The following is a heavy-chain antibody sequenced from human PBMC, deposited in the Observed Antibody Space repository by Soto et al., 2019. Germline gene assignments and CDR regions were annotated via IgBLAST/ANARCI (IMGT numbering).Heavy chain of an antibody. D-gene: IGHD3-10*01. CDR1: GGTFSSYA. V-gene: IGHV1-69*13. Sequence: GASVKVSCKASGGTFSSYAISWVRQAPGQGLEWMGGIIPIFGTANYAQKFQGRVTITADESTSTAYMELSSLRSEDTAVYYCASRRTSGGGFDYWGQGTLVTVSS. J-gene: IGHJ4*02. CDR2: IIPIFGTA. CDR3: ASRRTSGGGFDY.